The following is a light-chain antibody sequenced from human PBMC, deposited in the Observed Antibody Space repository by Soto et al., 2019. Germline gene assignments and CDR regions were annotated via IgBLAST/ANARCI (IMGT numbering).Light chain of an antibody. J-gene: IGKJ2*01. CDR1: RVVSSN. CDR2: AAS. V-gene: IGKV1-17*01. Sequence: DIQMTQSPSSLSASVGDRVTLTCRASRVVSSNVGWYQQKPGKAPERLIFAASNLEGGVPSRFSGSGSATEFTLTISTLQPEDFATYYCAQHNTYPYTFGQGTKLEI. CDR3: AQHNTYPYT.